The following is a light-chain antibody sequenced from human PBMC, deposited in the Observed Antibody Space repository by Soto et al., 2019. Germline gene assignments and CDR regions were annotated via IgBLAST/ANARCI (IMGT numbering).Light chain of an antibody. J-gene: IGKJ2*01. CDR3: QQYGSSFQT. CDR1: QSVSSSY. V-gene: IGKV3-20*01. Sequence: EIVLTQSPGTLSLSPGERATLSCRASQSVSSSYLAWYQQKPGQAPRLLIYGASTRATGIPDRFSGSGSGTDFTLTISRLEPEDFAVYYCQQYGSSFQTFGQGTKLDIK. CDR2: GAS.